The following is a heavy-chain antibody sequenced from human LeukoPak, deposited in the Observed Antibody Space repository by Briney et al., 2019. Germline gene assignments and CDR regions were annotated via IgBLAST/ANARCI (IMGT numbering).Heavy chain of an antibody. Sequence: GESLKISCKGSGYSFTSYWIGWVRQMPGKGLEWMGIIYPGDSDTRYSPSFQGQVTISADKSISTAYLQWSSLKASDTAMYYCASQTTVTTRYWYFDLWGRGTLVTVSS. CDR1: GYSFTSYW. J-gene: IGHJ2*01. CDR2: IYPGDSDT. D-gene: IGHD4-17*01. CDR3: ASQTTVTTRYWYFDL. V-gene: IGHV5-51*01.